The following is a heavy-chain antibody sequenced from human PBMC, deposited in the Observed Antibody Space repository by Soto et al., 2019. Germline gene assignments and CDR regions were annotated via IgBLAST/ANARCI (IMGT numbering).Heavy chain of an antibody. CDR2: ISTTSTYT. Sequence: GGCLRHSAAASKFPFSRYYMNWVRQSPGKGLEWVSSISTTSTYTHYADSLKGRFNISRDNAKELLYLQIDSLRAEDTAVYYCARDDGLSSTNVKAFDICGQGTKVTVSS. J-gene: IGHJ3*02. V-gene: IGHV3-21*01. CDR1: KFPFSRYY. CDR3: ARDDGLSSTNVKAFDI. D-gene: IGHD2-2*01.